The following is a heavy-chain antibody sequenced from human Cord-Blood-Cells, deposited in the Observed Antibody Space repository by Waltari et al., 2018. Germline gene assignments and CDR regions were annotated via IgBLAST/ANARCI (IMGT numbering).Heavy chain of an antibody. CDR2: IIPIFGTA. CDR1: GGTFISYA. CDR3: ARAPPDWNYAFDI. Sequence: QVQLVQSGAAVKKPGSSVKVSCKASGGTFISYAIRWVRQAPGQGLGWLEGIIPIFGTANYAQNFQGRVTITADESTSTAYMGLSSLRSEDTAVYYCARAPPDWNYAFDIWGQGTMVTVSS. V-gene: IGHV1-69*01. D-gene: IGHD1-7*01. J-gene: IGHJ3*02.